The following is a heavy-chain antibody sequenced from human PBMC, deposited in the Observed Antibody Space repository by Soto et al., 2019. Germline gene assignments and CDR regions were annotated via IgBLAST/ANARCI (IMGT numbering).Heavy chain of an antibody. J-gene: IGHJ4*02. CDR1: GFTFGNYA. CDR2: VSGNGAVT. CDR3: AKVPASLKTFDY. V-gene: IGHV3-23*01. Sequence: EVQLLDSGGGLAQPGGSLRLSCAASGFTFGNYAMNWVRQAPGKGLEWVSTVSGNGAVTYYADSVKGRFTISRDNSRSTLDLQMNNLKAEDTAIYFCAKVPASLKTFDYWGQGTLGTGSS.